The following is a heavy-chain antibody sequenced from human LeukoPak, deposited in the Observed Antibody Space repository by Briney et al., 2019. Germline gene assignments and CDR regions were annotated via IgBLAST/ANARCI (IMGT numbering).Heavy chain of an antibody. Sequence: GGSLTPSCPASGFTFGTYWMTWVRQPPGKGLDWVATIKKDESEKYYVDSVRGRFTISRDNAENSLYLQMNSLRVEDTAVYYCARGVRARDYWGQGTLITVSS. V-gene: IGHV3-7*04. CDR2: IKKDESEK. CDR3: ARGVRARDY. J-gene: IGHJ4*02. CDR1: GFTFGTYW. D-gene: IGHD3-10*01.